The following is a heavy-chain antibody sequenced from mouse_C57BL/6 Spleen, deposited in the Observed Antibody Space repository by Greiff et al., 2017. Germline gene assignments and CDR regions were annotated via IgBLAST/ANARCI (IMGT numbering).Heavy chain of an antibody. CDR1: GYSITSGYD. V-gene: IGHV3-1*01. D-gene: IGHD1-1*01. J-gene: IGHJ3*01. CDR2: ISYSGST. Sequence: EVQLLESGPGMVKPSQSLSLTCTVTGYSITSGYDWHWIRHFPGNKLEWMGYISYSGSTNYNPSLKSRISITHDTSKNHFFLKLNSMTTEDTATYYCARVDYGSAWFAYWGQGTLVTVSA. CDR3: ARVDYGSAWFAY.